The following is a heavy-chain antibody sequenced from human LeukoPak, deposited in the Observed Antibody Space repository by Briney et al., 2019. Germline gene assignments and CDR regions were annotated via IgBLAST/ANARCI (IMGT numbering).Heavy chain of an antibody. CDR1: GGSISSYY. CDR3: ASNTGTVFDY. D-gene: IGHD7-27*01. J-gene: IGHJ4*02. V-gene: IGHV4-59*01. Sequence: SETLSLTCTVSGGSISSYYWSWIRQPPGRGLEWIGYIYYSGSTNYNPSLKSRVTISLEMSKHQFSLNLTSVTAADTAVYYCASNTGTVFDYWGQGALVTVSS. CDR2: IYYSGST.